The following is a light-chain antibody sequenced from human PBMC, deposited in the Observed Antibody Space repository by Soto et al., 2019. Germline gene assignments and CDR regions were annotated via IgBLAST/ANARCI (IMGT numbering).Light chain of an antibody. CDR2: GAS. CDR3: QQYGSSPST. J-gene: IGKJ2*01. Sequence: EIVLTQSPGTLSLSPGEGATLSCRASQSVASSYLAWYQQKPGQAPRLIIYGASNRATGTPARFSGGGSGTDFTLTISRLEPEDFAVYYCQQYGSSPSTFGQGTKLEIK. V-gene: IGKV3-20*01. CDR1: QSVASSY.